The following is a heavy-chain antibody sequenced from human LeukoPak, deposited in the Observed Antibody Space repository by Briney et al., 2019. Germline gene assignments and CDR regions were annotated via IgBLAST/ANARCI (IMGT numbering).Heavy chain of an antibody. V-gene: IGHV3-21*01. D-gene: IGHD6-6*01. CDR3: ARERYSRSSYDAFDM. J-gene: IGHJ3*02. CDR2: ISSSSSYI. CDR1: AFTFSSYS. Sequence: GGSLRLSCAASAFTFSSYSMNWVRQAPGKGLESVSSISSSSSYIYYADSVKGRFTISRDNAKKSLSLQMNSLRAEDTAVYYCARERYSRSSYDAFDMWGQGTMVTVSS.